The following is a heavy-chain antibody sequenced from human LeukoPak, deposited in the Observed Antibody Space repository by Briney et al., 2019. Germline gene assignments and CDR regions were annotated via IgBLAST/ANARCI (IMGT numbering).Heavy chain of an antibody. CDR2: LKQDGSEQ. Sequence: GSLRLSCAASGLTFSNAWLTWVRQATGKGLEWVANLKQDGSEQYYLDSVTGRFTISRDNANNSLYRQMNSQRADDTAVFYCARPYNSGSLIGWGQGTLVTVSS. J-gene: IGHJ4*02. V-gene: IGHV3-7*04. CDR3: ARPYNSGSLIG. D-gene: IGHD6-19*01. CDR1: GLTFSNAW.